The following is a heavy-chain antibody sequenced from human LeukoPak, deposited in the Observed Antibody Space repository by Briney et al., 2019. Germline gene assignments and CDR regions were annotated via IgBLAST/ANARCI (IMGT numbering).Heavy chain of an antibody. D-gene: IGHD3-16*02. Sequence: GGSLRLSCAASGFTFSRFSMNWVRQAPGKGLEWVSSISSSGTYIYYADSVKGRFTISRDSAKNSLYLQMNSLRAEDTAVYYCARADYDYVWGSYRQYYFDYWGQGTLVTVSS. V-gene: IGHV3-21*01. CDR1: GFTFSRFS. CDR3: ARADYDYVWGSYRQYYFDY. J-gene: IGHJ4*02. CDR2: ISSSGTYI.